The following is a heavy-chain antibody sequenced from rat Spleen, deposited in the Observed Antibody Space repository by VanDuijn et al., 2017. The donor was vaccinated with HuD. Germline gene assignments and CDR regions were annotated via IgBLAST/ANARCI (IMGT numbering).Heavy chain of an antibody. Sequence: EVQVVESGGGIVQPGRSMKLSCAASGFTFSKYDMVWVRQAPTKGLKWVASISYDGSTPYYRDSVKGRFTISRDNTKSTLYLQMDSLRSEDTATYYCGRHAGYYSGDYVLDAWGQGASVTVSS. D-gene: IGHD1-1*01. CDR1: GFTFSKYD. CDR3: GRHAGYYSGDYVLDA. V-gene: IGHV5-7*01. CDR2: ISYDGSTP. J-gene: IGHJ4*01.